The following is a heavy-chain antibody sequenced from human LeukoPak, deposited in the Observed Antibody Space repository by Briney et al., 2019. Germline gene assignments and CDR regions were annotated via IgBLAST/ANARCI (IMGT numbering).Heavy chain of an antibody. CDR1: GYTFTGYY. CDR3: AGEYSSSSALG. J-gene: IGHJ4*02. Sequence: GASVKVACKASGYTFTGYYIHWVRLAPGQGLEWMGWINPNSGGTNYAQKFQGRVTMTRDTSISTAYMELSRLRSDDTAVYYCAGEYSSSSALGWSQGTLVTVSS. D-gene: IGHD6-6*01. CDR2: INPNSGGT. V-gene: IGHV1-2*02.